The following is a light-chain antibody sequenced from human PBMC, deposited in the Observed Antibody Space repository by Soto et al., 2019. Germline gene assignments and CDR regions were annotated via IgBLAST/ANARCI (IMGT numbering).Light chain of an antibody. CDR3: QHRSIWPVS. CDR2: DVF. J-gene: IGKJ5*01. Sequence: DIVVTQSPATLSASPGERVTLTCRARQSVGSNLAWYQQKPGQAPRVLIYDVFNRATGIPARFSGSGSGTDLTLTINSLEPEDFAVYYCQHRSIWPVSFGQGTRLAIK. CDR1: QSVGSN. V-gene: IGKV3-11*01.